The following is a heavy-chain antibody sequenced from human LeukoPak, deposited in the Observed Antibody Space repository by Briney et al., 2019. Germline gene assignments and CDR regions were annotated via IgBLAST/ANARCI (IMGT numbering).Heavy chain of an antibody. CDR1: GFTFSDYY. D-gene: IGHD3-22*01. CDR3: AREGYYDSSGPAY. J-gene: IGHJ4*02. V-gene: IGHV3-11*04. CDR2: ISGSGSTI. Sequence: GGSLRLSCAASGFTFSDYYMSWIRQAPGKGLEWVSYISGSGSTIYYADSVRGRFTISRDNAKNSLYLQMNSLRAEDTAVYHCAREGYYDSSGPAYWGQGTLVTVSS.